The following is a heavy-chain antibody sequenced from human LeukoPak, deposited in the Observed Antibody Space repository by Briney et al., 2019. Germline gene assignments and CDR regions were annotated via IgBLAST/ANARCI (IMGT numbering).Heavy chain of an antibody. V-gene: IGHV3-23*01. CDR2: ITNGVTT. CDR3: ARGQFCGGDCFYFDN. Sequence: GGSLRLSCAASGFTFRSYAMGWVRQAPGKGLEWVSAITNGVTTYYADSVKGRFTISRDNSKNTLYLQMNSLRAEDTAVYYCARGQFCGGDCFYFDNWGQGTLVTVSS. D-gene: IGHD2-21*01. CDR1: GFTFRSYA. J-gene: IGHJ4*02.